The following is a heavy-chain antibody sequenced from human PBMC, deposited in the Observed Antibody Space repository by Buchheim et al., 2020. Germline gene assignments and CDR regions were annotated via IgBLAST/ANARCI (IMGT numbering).Heavy chain of an antibody. CDR3: AREDTIFGVVTNWFDP. CDR2: IYYSGST. J-gene: IGHJ5*02. V-gene: IGHV4-61*01. Sequence: QVQLQESGPGLVKPSETLSLTCTVSGGSVSSGSYYWSWIRQPPGKGLEWIGYIYYSGSTNYNPSLKSRVTIPVDTSKNQFSLKLSSVTAADTAVYYCAREDTIFGVVTNWFDPWGQGTL. D-gene: IGHD3-3*01. CDR1: GGSVSSGSYY.